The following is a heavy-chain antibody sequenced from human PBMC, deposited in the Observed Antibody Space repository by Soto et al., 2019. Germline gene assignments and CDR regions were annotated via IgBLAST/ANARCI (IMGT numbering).Heavy chain of an antibody. CDR2: ISFDGSKN. CDR1: GFTLSDYP. D-gene: IGHD3-10*01. CDR3: ARDSMIRGVNPYHYYAMDV. J-gene: IGHJ6*02. Sequence: PGGSLRLSCAASGFTLSDYPMHWVRQAPGKGLEWVAAISFDGSKNYFADSVKGRFTISRDNSKNTLYLQMNSLRPEDTAVYYCARDSMIRGVNPYHYYAMDVWGPGTTVTVSS. V-gene: IGHV3-30-3*01.